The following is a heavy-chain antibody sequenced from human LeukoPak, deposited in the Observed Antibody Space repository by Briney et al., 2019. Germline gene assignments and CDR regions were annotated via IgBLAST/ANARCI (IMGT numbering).Heavy chain of an antibody. D-gene: IGHD6-19*01. CDR3: AKGAPTSSGWYPLGY. J-gene: IGHJ4*02. V-gene: IGHV1-2*06. CDR2: INPNSGGT. CDR1: GYTFTGYY. Sequence: ASVKVSCKAPGYTFTGYYIHWVRQAPGQGLEWMGRINPNSGGTNYARKFQGRVTMTRDTSISTAYMELSRLRSDDTAVYYCAKGAPTSSGWYPLGYWGQGTLVTVSS.